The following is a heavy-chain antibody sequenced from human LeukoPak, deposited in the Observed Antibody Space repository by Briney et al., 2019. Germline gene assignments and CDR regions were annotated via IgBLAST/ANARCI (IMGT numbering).Heavy chain of an antibody. V-gene: IGHV3-23*01. J-gene: IGHJ4*02. CDR1: GFTFSSYA. D-gene: IGHD6-19*01. Sequence: PGGSLRLSCEASGFTFSSYAMSWVRQAPGKGLEWVSAISGSGGSTYYADSVKGRFTISRDNSENTLYLQMNSLRVEDTAVYYCAKSSSGWYDFDYWGQGTLVTVSS. CDR2: ISGSGGST. CDR3: AKSSSGWYDFDY.